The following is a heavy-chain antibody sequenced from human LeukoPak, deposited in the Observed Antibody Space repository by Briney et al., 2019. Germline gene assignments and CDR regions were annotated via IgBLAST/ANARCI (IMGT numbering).Heavy chain of an antibody. CDR2: IIPIFGTA. D-gene: IGHD2-2*01. Sequence: SVKVSCKASGGTFSSYAISWVRQAPGQGLEWMGGIIPIFGTANYAQKFQGRVTITADESTSTAYMELSSLRSEDTAVYYCATTSRYCSSTSCYGGYYMDVWGKGTTVTVSS. J-gene: IGHJ6*03. CDR1: GGTFSSYA. V-gene: IGHV1-69*13. CDR3: ATTSRYCSSTSCYGGYYMDV.